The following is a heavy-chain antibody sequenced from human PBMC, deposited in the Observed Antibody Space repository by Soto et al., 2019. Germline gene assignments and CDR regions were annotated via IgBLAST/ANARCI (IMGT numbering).Heavy chain of an antibody. CDR1: GGSFSGYY. D-gene: IGHD2-2*01. CDR3: ATRIVVVPAAMTENWFDP. J-gene: IGHJ5*02. CDR2: INHSGST. V-gene: IGHV4-34*01. Sequence: SETLSLTCAVYGGSFSGYYWSWIRQPPGKGLEWIGEINHSGSTNYNPSLKSRVTISVDTSKNQFSLKLSSVTAADTAVYYCATRIVVVPAAMTENWFDPWGQGTLVTVSS.